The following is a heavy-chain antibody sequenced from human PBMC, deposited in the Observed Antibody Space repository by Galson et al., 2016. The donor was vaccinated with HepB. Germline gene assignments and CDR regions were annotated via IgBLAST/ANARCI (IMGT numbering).Heavy chain of an antibody. V-gene: IGHV3-48*03. CDR3: ARDLVYPGDYGKYYYYGMDV. Sequence: SLRLSCAASGFTFSSFEMNWVRQAPGKGLEWLSYISSSGTTIYYADSVKGRFTISRDNARNSLYLQMNSLRVEDTAVYYCARDLVYPGDYGKYYYYGMDVWGQG. CDR2: ISSSGTTI. D-gene: IGHD4-17*01. CDR1: GFTFSSFE. J-gene: IGHJ6*02.